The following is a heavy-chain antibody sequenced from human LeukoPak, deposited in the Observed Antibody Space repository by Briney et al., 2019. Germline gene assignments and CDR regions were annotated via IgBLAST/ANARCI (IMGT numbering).Heavy chain of an antibody. V-gene: IGHV4-59*01. CDR3: ARGQYSGSCFDN. Sequence: SETLSLTCTVSGVSISSYLWSWIQQPPGKGLEWIGYIYYSGSTNYNPSLKSRVTILVDTSKNQFSLKVSSVTAADTAVYYCARGQYSGSCFDNWGQGSLVTVSS. CDR2: IYYSGST. D-gene: IGHD1-26*01. J-gene: IGHJ4*02. CDR1: GVSISSYL.